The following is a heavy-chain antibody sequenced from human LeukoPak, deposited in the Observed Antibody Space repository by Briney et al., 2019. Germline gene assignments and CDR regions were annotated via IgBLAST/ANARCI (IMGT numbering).Heavy chain of an antibody. CDR3: GAGSYYYMDV. CDR1: GGSISSSSYY. J-gene: IGHJ6*03. Sequence: SETLSLTCTVSGGSISSSSYYWGWIRQPPGKGLEWIGSIYYSGSTYYNPSLKSRVTISVDTSKNQFSLKLSSVTAADTAVYYCGAGSYYYMDVWGKGTTVTISS. V-gene: IGHV4-39*01. CDR2: IYYSGST.